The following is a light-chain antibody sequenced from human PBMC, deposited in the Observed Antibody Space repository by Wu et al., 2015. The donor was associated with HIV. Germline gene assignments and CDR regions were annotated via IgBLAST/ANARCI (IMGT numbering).Light chain of an antibody. V-gene: IGKV3-15*01. CDR3: QQYNNWLS. CDR2: GAS. CDR1: QSVDDK. Sequence: EIVMTQSPAALSLSPGERVTLSCRASQSVDDKLAWYQKKPGQAPRLLIYGASTRATGVPARFSGSGSGTKFTFTISGLQSEDFAVYYCQQYNNWLSFGQGTKLEIK. J-gene: IGKJ2*03.